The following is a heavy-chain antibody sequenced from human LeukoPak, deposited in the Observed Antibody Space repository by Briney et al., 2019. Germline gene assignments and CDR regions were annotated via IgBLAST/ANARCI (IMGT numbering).Heavy chain of an antibody. CDR2: IYHSGST. CDR1: GYSISSGYY. Sequence: PSETLSLTCAVSGYSISSGYYWGWIRQPPGKGLEWIGSIYHSGSTYYTPSLKSRVTISVDTSKNQFSLKLSSVTAADTAVYYCARGADYGEDYWGQGTLVTVSS. V-gene: IGHV4-38-2*01. CDR3: ARGADYGEDY. J-gene: IGHJ4*02. D-gene: IGHD4-17*01.